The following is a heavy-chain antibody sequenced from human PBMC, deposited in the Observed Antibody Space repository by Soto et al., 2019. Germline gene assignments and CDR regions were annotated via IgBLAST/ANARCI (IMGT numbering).Heavy chain of an antibody. Sequence: HPGGTLRLSCSASGFTFSSYWMSWVRQAPGKGLEWVANIKQDGSEKYYVDSVKGRFTISRDNAKNSLYLQMNSLRAEDTAVYYCASFQRLRYFDWGPDAFDIWGQGRMV. CDR1: GFTFSSYW. CDR3: ASFQRLRYFDWGPDAFDI. D-gene: IGHD3-9*01. V-gene: IGHV3-7*01. J-gene: IGHJ3*02. CDR2: IKQDGSEK.